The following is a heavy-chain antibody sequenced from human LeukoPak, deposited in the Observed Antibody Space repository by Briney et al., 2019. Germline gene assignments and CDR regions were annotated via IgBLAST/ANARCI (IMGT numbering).Heavy chain of an antibody. V-gene: IGHV3-23*01. D-gene: IGHD2-15*01. J-gene: IGHJ4*02. Sequence: PGGSLRLSCAASGFTFSSYGMSWVRQAPGKGLEWVSAISGSGGNTYYADSVKGRFTISRDNSKNTLYLQMNSLRAEDTAVYYCAKGRGGAHCSGGSCYLVDYWGQGTLAPVSS. CDR1: GFTFSSYG. CDR3: AKGRGGAHCSGGSCYLVDY. CDR2: ISGSGGNT.